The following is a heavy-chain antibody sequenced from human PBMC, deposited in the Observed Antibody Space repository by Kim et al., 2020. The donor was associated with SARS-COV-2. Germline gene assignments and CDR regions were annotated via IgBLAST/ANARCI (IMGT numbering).Heavy chain of an antibody. CDR2: IDWDDDK. J-gene: IGHJ3*02. V-gene: IGHV2-70*01. CDR1: GFSLSTSGMC. D-gene: IGHD1-26*01. CDR3: ARMALAEQWELPASRAFDI. Sequence: SGPTLVKPTQTLTLTCTFSGFSLSTSGMCVSWIRQPPGKALEWLALIDWDDDKYYSTSLKTRLNISKDTSKNQVVLTMTNMDPVDTATYYCARMALAEQWELPASRAFDIWGQGTMVTVSS.